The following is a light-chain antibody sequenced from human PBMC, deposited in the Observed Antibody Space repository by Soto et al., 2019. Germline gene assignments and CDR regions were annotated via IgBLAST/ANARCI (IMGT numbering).Light chain of an antibody. CDR1: QSVSSSS. Sequence: ETVLSHALGTLFLSTCDIATLSFRAIQSVSSSSLAWYQQRPGQAPRLLIYDASNRATGIPARFSGSGSGTDFTLTISSLEPEDFAVYYCQQRSNGNPIKFGQGTRLEIK. CDR2: DAS. J-gene: IGKJ5*01. V-gene: IGKV3D-20*02. CDR3: QQRSNGNPIK.